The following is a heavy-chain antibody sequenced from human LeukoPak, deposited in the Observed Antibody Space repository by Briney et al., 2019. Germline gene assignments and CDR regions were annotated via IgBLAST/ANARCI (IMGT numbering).Heavy chain of an antibody. CDR1: GFTFSSYE. CDR2: ISGSGGST. CDR3: AKGLGIQLWIWFDP. D-gene: IGHD5-18*01. V-gene: IGHV3-23*01. J-gene: IGHJ5*02. Sequence: GGSLRLSCAASGFTFSSYEMNWVRQAPGKGLEWVSAISGSGGSTYYADSVKGRFTISRDNSKNTLYLQMNSLRAEDTAVYYCAKGLGIQLWIWFDPWGQGTLVTVSS.